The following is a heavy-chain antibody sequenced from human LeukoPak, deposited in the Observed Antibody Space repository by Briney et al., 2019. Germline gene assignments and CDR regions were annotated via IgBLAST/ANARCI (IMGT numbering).Heavy chain of an antibody. Sequence: GGSLRLSCAASGFTFSSYAMSWVRQAPGKGLEWVSAISGSGGSTYYADSVKGRFTISRDNSKNTLSLQMNSLRVEDTAVYYCARPAHWLHAFDIWGQGTMVTVSS. CDR3: ARPAHWLHAFDI. D-gene: IGHD1-14*01. J-gene: IGHJ3*02. CDR2: ISGSGGST. V-gene: IGHV3-23*01. CDR1: GFTFSSYA.